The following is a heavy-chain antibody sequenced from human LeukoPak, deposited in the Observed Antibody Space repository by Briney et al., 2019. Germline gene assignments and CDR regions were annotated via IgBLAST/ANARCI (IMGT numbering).Heavy chain of an antibody. D-gene: IGHD6-13*01. CDR2: ISWNSGSI. CDR3: ARDFMYSISCTGC. J-gene: IGHJ4*02. V-gene: IGHV3-9*01. CDR1: GFTFDDYA. Sequence: GGSLRLSCAASGFTFDDYAMHWVRHAPGKGLEWVSGISWNSGSIGYADSVKGRFTISRDNAKNTMYLQMNSLRVEDTAVYYCARDFMYSISCTGCWGQGTLVTVSS.